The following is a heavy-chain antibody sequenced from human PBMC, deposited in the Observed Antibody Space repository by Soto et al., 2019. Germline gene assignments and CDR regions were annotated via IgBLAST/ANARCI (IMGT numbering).Heavy chain of an antibody. CDR1: GYTFTSYG. V-gene: IGHV1-18*01. CDR3: ARTRPPLYYGSGSYYQRANWFDP. D-gene: IGHD3-10*01. Sequence: AGVTVSCKASGYTFTSYGISGVRQAPGQGLEWMGWISAYNGNTNYAQKLQGRVTMTTDTSTSTAYMELRSLRSDDTAVYYCARTRPPLYYGSGSYYQRANWFDPRGQRTLVTVSS. J-gene: IGHJ5*02. CDR2: ISAYNGNT.